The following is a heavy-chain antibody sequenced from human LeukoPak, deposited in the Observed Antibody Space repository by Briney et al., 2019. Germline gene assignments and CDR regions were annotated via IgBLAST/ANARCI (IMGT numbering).Heavy chain of an antibody. Sequence: PSETLSLTCTVSGGSISSGGHYWTWIRQHPGKGPEWIAYIYHTGTTYYNPSLKSRVNISVDTSKNQFSLKLSSVTAADTAVYYCARSPDDAFDIWGQGTMVTVSS. J-gene: IGHJ3*02. V-gene: IGHV4-31*03. CDR2: IYHTGTT. CDR3: ARSPDDAFDI. CDR1: GGSISSGGHY.